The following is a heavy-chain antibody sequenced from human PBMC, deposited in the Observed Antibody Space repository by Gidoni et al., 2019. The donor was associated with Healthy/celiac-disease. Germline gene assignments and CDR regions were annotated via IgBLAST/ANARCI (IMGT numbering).Heavy chain of an antibody. CDR2: IWYDGSKK. V-gene: IGHV3-33*01. D-gene: IGHD6-13*01. CDR3: ARARVDSSSWSLFDY. Sequence: VQLVESGGGVVQPGRSLRLSWSASGFTFSSYVMHWVRQAPGKGLEGVAVIWYDGSKKYYADSVKGRFTISRDNSKNTLYLQMNSLRAEDTAVYYCARARVDSSSWSLFDYWGQGTLVTVSS. J-gene: IGHJ4*02. CDR1: GFTFSSYV.